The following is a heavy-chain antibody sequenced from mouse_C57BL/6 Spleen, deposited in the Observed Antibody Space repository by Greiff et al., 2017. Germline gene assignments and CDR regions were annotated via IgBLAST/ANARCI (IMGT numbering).Heavy chain of an antibody. CDR2: IYPGDGDT. V-gene: IGHV1-82*01. CDR3: ARSSSGSSFAY. J-gene: IGHJ3*01. Sequence: VKLMESGPELVKPGASVKISCKASGYAFSSSWMNWVKQRPGKGLEWIGRIYPGDGDTNYNGKFKGKATLTADKSSSTAYMQLSSLTSEDSAVYFCARSSSGSSFAYWGQGTLVTVSA. CDR1: GYAFSSSW. D-gene: IGHD3-2*02.